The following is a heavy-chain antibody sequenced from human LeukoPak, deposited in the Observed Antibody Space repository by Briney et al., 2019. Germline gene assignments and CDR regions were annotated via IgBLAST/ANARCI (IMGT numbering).Heavy chain of an antibody. J-gene: IGHJ4*02. CDR2: INQDGSEQ. CDR3: AKGRSGYEW. D-gene: IGHD5-12*01. Sequence: GGSLRLSCAASGFTFSNYYMTWVRQAPGKGLEWVANINQDGSEQNYVDSVKGRFTISRDNAKKSLFLQMNSLRAEDTALYYCAKGRSGYEWWGQGTLVTVSS. CDR1: GFTFSNYY. V-gene: IGHV3-7*01.